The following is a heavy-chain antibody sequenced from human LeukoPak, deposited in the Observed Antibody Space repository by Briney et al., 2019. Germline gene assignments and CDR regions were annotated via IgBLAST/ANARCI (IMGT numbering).Heavy chain of an antibody. CDR3: ARRYYFDY. CDR2: IDPSGGST. CDR1: GYTFTGYY. V-gene: IGHV1-46*01. J-gene: IGHJ4*02. Sequence: ASVKVSCKASGYTFTGYYMHWVRQAPGQGLEWMGIIDPSGGSTIYAPQFQGRVTMTRDTSTSTVYMELSSLRSGDTAVYFCARRYYFDYWGQGTLVTVSS.